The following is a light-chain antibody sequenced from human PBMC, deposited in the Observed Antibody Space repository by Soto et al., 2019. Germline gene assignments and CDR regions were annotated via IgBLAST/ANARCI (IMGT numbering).Light chain of an antibody. V-gene: IGKV1-8*01. CDR2: AAS. J-gene: IGKJ5*01. CDR1: QGISSY. Sequence: AIRMTQSPSSFSASTGVRVTITCRASQGISSYLAWYQQKPWKAPKLLIYAASTLQSGVTSRFSGSGSGTDFTLTISCLQSEDFATYYCQQYYSYPLTFGQGTRLEIK. CDR3: QQYYSYPLT.